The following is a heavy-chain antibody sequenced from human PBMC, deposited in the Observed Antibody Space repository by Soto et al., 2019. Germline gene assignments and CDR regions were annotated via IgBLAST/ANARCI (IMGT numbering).Heavy chain of an antibody. D-gene: IGHD2-15*01. CDR1: GDSVSSSSQY. CDR2: IYYSGST. V-gene: IGHV4-39*01. CDR3: ARRTILRSFYYYMDV. Sequence: SETLSLTCTVSGDSVSSSSQYWDWIRQPPGKGLEWIASIYYSGSTYYKPSLKSRVTISVDTSKNQFSLKLSSVTAADTAIYYCARRTILRSFYYYMDVWGKATTVTVSS. J-gene: IGHJ6*03.